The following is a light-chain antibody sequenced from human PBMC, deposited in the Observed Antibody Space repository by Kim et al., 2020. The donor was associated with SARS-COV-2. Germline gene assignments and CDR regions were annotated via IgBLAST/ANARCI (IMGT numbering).Light chain of an antibody. CDR2: TAS. V-gene: IGKV1-5*03. CDR3: QQYDDFPLT. Sequence: DIQMTQSPSTLSAFVGDRATITCRANQTISRWLAWYQQRPGKALKLLIYTASTLASGVPSRFSGSGSGTEFTLTISSLQPDDFATYYCQQYDDFPLTFGGGTKVDIK. J-gene: IGKJ4*01. CDR1: QTISRW.